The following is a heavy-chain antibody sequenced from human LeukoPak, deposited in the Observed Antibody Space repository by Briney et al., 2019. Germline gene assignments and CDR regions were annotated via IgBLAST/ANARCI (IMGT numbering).Heavy chain of an antibody. Sequence: GGSLRLACAASGFTFSSYAMSWVRQAPGEWLEWVSAISGSGGSTYYADSVKGRFTISRDNSKNTLYLQMNSLRAEDTAVYYCAKDGGYCSSTSCYFDYWGQGTLVTVSS. J-gene: IGHJ4*02. CDR2: ISGSGGST. CDR1: GFTFSSYA. V-gene: IGHV3-23*01. CDR3: AKDGGYCSSTSCYFDY. D-gene: IGHD2-2*01.